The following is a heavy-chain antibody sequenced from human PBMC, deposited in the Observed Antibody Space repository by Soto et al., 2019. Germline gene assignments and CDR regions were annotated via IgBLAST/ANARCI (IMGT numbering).Heavy chain of an antibody. V-gene: IGHV4-34*01. J-gene: IGHJ4*02. D-gene: IGHD2-15*01. CDR3: ARRLIVVVASRFDY. CDR2: INHSGST. CDR1: GGSFSGYY. Sequence: SETLSLTCAVYGGSFSGYYWSWIRQPPGKGLEWIGEINHSGSTNYNPSLKSRVTISVDTSKNQFSLKLSSVTAADTAVYYCARRLIVVVASRFDYWGQGTLVTVSS.